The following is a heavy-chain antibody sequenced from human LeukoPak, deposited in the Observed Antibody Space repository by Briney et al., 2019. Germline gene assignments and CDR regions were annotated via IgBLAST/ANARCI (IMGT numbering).Heavy chain of an antibody. D-gene: IGHD3-10*01. J-gene: IGHJ3*02. V-gene: IGHV3-64*01. CDR3: ATVLLWFGDLGSAFDI. CDR1: GFTFSSYA. CDR2: ISSYGGST. Sequence: GGSLRLSCAASGFTFSSYAMHWVRQAPGKGLEYVSGISSYGGSTNYANSVKGRFTISRDNSKNTLYLQMGSMRVEDMAVYYCATVLLWFGDLGSAFDIWGQGTMVTVSS.